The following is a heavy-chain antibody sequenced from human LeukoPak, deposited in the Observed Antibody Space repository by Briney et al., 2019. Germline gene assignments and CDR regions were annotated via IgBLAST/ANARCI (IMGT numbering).Heavy chain of an antibody. V-gene: IGHV3-13*01. Sequence: GGSLRLSCAASGFTFSSYDMHWVRQATGKGLEWVSAIGTAGDTYYPGSVKGRFTISRENAKNSLYLQMNSLRAGDTAVYYCARGDYHYGMDVWGQGTTVTVCS. J-gene: IGHJ6*02. CDR3: ARGDYHYGMDV. CDR1: GFTFSSYD. CDR2: IGTAGDT.